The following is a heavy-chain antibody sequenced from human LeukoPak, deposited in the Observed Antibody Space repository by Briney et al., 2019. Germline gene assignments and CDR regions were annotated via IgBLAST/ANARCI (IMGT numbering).Heavy chain of an antibody. CDR3: AKDLATYNY. V-gene: IGHV3-23*01. CDR2: ISGTGGSA. D-gene: IGHD5-24*01. CDR1: GFTFSSYA. J-gene: IGHJ4*02. Sequence: GGSLRLSCAASGFTFSSYAMTWVRQAPGKGLEWVSSISGTGGSAYYPNSLKGRFTISRDNSKNALYLQMNSLRAEDTAVYYCAKDLATYNYWGQGTLVTVSS.